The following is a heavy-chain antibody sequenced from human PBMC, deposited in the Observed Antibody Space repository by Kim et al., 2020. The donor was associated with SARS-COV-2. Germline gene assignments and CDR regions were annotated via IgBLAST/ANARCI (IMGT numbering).Heavy chain of an antibody. V-gene: IGHV3-7*01. CDR2: IKENG. Sequence: GGSLRLSCAASGFTFSNYWMTWVRQAPGKGLEWVSTIKENGDSVKGRFTISRDNANNSLHLQMNSLRDEDTAVYYCATATGDYWGQGTLVTVSS. CDR3: ATATGDY. J-gene: IGHJ4*02. D-gene: IGHD3-16*01. CDR1: GFTFSNYW.